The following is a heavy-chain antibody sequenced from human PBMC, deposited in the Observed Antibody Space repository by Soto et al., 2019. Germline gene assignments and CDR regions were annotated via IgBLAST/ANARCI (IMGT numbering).Heavy chain of an antibody. CDR3: ARVGPWVPYYYDSSPYTFENWFDP. CDR1: GGSFSGYY. CDR2: IYHGGST. J-gene: IGHJ5*02. Sequence: SEILSLTCAVYGGSFSGYYWGWLRQPPGKGLEWIGSIYHGGSTYYNPSLNSRVTLSIDMTNNHVSLILNSVTAADTAVYYCARVGPWVPYYYDSSPYTFENWFDPWGQGTLVTVSS. D-gene: IGHD3-22*01. V-gene: IGHV4-38-2*01.